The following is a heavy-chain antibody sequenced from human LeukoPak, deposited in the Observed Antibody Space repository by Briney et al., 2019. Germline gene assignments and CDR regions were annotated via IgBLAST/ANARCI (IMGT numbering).Heavy chain of an antibody. CDR1: GGSFSGYY. V-gene: IGHV4-34*01. J-gene: IGHJ6*02. Sequence: SETLSLTCAVYGGSFSGYYWSWIRQPPGKGLEWIGEINHSGSTNYNPSLKSRVTISVDTSKNQFSLKLSSVTAADTAVYYCARDGSSSYYYYGMDVWGQGTTVTVSS. D-gene: IGHD6-13*01. CDR3: ARDGSSSYYYYGMDV. CDR2: INHSGST.